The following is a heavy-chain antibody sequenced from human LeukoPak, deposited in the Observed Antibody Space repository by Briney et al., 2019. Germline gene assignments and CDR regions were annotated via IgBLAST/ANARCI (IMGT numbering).Heavy chain of an antibody. CDR3: ARDTYYDFWSGYPPQFDY. J-gene: IGHJ4*02. CDR1: GFTFSSYW. V-gene: IGHV3-74*01. Sequence: GGSLRLSCAASGFTFSSYWMHWVRQAPGKGLVWVSRINSDGSSTSYADSVKGRFTISRDNAKNTLYLQMNSLRAEDTAVYYCARDTYYDFWSGYPPQFDYWGQGTLVTVSS. D-gene: IGHD3-3*01. CDR2: INSDGSST.